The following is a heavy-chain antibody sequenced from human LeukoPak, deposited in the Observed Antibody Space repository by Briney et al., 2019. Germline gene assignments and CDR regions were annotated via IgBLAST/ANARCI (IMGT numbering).Heavy chain of an antibody. Sequence: SETLSLTCAVYGGSFSGYYWSWIRQPPGKGLEWIGEINDSGSTNYNPSLKSRVTISVDTSKRQLSLKLSSVTAADTAVYYCARGWKDSNTYYNYFGYWGRGALVTVSS. D-gene: IGHD3-22*01. J-gene: IGHJ4*02. CDR1: GGSFSGYY. V-gene: IGHV4-34*01. CDR3: ARGWKDSNTYYNYFGY. CDR2: INDSGST.